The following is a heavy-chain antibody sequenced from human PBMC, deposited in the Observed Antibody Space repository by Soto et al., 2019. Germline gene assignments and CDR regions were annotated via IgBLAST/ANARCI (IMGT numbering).Heavy chain of an antibody. D-gene: IGHD3-22*01. CDR1: GYTFTSYG. Sequence: ASVKVSCKASGYTFTSYGISWVRQAPGQGLEWMGWIIPYNGNTNYAQKLQGRVTMTRDTSTSTVYMELSSLRSEDTAVYYCARVDYYDSSGSPFDYWGQGTLVTVSS. J-gene: IGHJ4*02. CDR3: ARVDYYDSSGSPFDY. CDR2: IIPYNGNT. V-gene: IGHV1-18*01.